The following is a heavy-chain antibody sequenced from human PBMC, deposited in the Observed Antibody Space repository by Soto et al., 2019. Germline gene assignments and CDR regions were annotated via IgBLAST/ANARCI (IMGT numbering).Heavy chain of an antibody. CDR1: GYSFANYW. Sequence: GESLKISCQGSGYSFANYWIAWVRQMPGKGLEWMGRIDPSDSYTNYSPSFQGHVTISADKSISTAYLQWSSLKASDTAMYYCAITTIFGVVIHYGMDVWGQGTTVTVSS. D-gene: IGHD3-3*01. J-gene: IGHJ6*02. CDR3: AITTIFGVVIHYGMDV. V-gene: IGHV5-10-1*01. CDR2: IDPSDSYT.